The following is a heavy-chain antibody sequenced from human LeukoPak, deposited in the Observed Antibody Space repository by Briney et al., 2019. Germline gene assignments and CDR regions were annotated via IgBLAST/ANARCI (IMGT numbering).Heavy chain of an antibody. J-gene: IGHJ4*02. CDR1: GFTVSSNY. D-gene: IGHD1-7*01. CDR2: IYSGGST. Sequence: GGSLRLSCAASGFTVSSNYMSWVREAPGKGLEWVSVIYSGGSTYYAHSVKGRFTISIGNSKNTLFLQMNNLGVEDMAVLYCAKDWNWAIDYWGQGTRVTVSS. CDR3: AKDWNWAIDY. V-gene: IGHV3-53*05.